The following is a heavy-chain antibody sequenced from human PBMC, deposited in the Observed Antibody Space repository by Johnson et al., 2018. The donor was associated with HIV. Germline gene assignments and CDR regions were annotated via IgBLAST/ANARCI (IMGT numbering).Heavy chain of an antibody. CDR1: GFTFSSYG. CDR2: IKQDGSEK. J-gene: IGHJ3*02. Sequence: VQLVESGGGVVQPGRSLRLSCAAFGFTFSSYGIHWVRQAPGKGLEWVANIKQDGSEKYYVDSVRGRFTTSRDNAKNSLYLQMNSLRAEDTAVYYCARDQKYETMIVVVWWAFDIGGQGTMVTVSS. CDR3: ARDQKYETMIVVVWWAFDI. V-gene: IGHV3-7*03. D-gene: IGHD3-22*01.